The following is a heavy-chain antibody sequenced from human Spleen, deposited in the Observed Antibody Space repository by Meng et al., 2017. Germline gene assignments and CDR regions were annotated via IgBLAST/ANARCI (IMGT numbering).Heavy chain of an antibody. CDR1: GGSISSIDW. CDR3: ASWIYSCGWQ. D-gene: IGHD6-19*01. CDR2: IYHGGDT. Sequence: QGQLQEAGPGLVKPSVALSRTCVVSGGSISSIDWWSWVRQPPGKGLEWIGEIYHGGDTNYNPSLKSRVTIAIDKSKNQFSLKLTSVTAADTAVYYCASWIYSCGWQWGQGALVTVSS. V-gene: IGHV4/OR15-8*02. J-gene: IGHJ4*02.